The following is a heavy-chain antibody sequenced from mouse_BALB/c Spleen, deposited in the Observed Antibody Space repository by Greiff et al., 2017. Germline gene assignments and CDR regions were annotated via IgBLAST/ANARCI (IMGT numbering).Heavy chain of an antibody. D-gene: IGHD2-4*01. CDR3: ARWGITTDWYFDV. CDR1: GYSITSDYA. Sequence: EVKLMESGPGLVKPSQSLSLTCTVTGYSITSDYAWNWIRQFPGNKLEWMGYISYSGSTSYNPSLKSRISITRDTSKNQFFLQLNSVTTEDTATYYCARWGITTDWYFDVWGAGTTVTVSS. J-gene: IGHJ1*01. CDR2: ISYSGST. V-gene: IGHV3-2*02.